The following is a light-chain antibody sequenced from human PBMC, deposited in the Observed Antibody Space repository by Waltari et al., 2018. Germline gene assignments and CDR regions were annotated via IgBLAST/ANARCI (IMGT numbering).Light chain of an antibody. Sequence: DIVLTQSPGTLSLSPGERATLSCRASQSVSSIYLAWYQQKPGQAPRLLIYGTASRATGIPDRFSGSGSGTDFTLTISRLEPEDFAVYYCQQYGSSQWTFGQGTKVEIK. J-gene: IGKJ1*01. CDR3: QQYGSSQWT. V-gene: IGKV3-20*01. CDR1: QSVSSIY. CDR2: GTA.